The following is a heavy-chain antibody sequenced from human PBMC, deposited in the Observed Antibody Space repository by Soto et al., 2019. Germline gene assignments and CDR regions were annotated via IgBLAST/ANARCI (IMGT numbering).Heavy chain of an antibody. D-gene: IGHD4-17*01. J-gene: IGHJ4*02. CDR3: ARDPGYGDSWGYFFGS. Sequence: AQVTVPCKASGYTFAAYYIHWIGQAPGQGLKWMGWINPTSGGTVYAQNFQDRVTMTRDTSISTAYMELRRLNSDDTAVYYCARDPGYGDSWGYFFGSWGQGTPVSVPS. CDR1: GYTFAAYY. V-gene: IGHV1-2*02. CDR2: INPTSGGT.